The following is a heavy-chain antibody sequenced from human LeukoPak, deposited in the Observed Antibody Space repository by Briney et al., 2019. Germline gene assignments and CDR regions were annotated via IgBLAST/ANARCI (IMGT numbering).Heavy chain of an antibody. CDR1: GGSIMSSYYY. CDR2: IYDSGST. V-gene: IGHV4-39*01. CDR3: ARSRSGYSYDHATFEI. J-gene: IGHJ3*02. D-gene: IGHD5-18*01. Sequence: SETLSLTCTVSGGSIMSSYYYWGWIRQPPGKGLEGIGSIYDSGSTYYNPSLKSRVTISVDTSTNQFSLKLNSVTAADTAVYYCARSRSGYSYDHATFEIWGQGTMVTVSS.